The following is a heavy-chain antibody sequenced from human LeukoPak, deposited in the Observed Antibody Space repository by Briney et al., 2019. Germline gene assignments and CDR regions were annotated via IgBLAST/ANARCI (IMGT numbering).Heavy chain of an antibody. CDR2: IYTSGST. J-gene: IGHJ4*02. V-gene: IGHV4-4*07. CDR1: GGSISSYY. CDR3: ARDTARYCSSTSCYINPDL. Sequence: PSETLSLTCTVFGGSISSYYWSWIRQPAGKGLEWIGRIYTSGSTNYNPSLKSRVTMSVDTSKNQFSLKLSSVTAADTAVYYCARDTARYCSSTSCYINPDLWGQGTLVTVSS. D-gene: IGHD2-2*02.